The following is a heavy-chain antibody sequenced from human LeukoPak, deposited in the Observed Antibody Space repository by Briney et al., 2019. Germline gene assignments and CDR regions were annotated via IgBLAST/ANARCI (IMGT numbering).Heavy chain of an antibody. CDR2: ISSRSSYI. D-gene: IGHD5-12*01. CDR1: GFTFSSYS. CDR3: ARDVGGYSGYDPDY. Sequence: GGSLRLSCAASGFTFSSYSMNWVRQAPGKGLEWVSSISSRSSYIYYADSVKGRFTISRDNAKNSLYLEMSSLRAEDTAVYHCARDVGGYSGYDPDYWGQGTLVTVSS. J-gene: IGHJ4*02. V-gene: IGHV3-21*04.